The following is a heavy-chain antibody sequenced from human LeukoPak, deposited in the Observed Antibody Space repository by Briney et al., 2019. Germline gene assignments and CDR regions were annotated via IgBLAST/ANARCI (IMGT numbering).Heavy chain of an antibody. D-gene: IGHD5-24*01. CDR2: INHSGST. J-gene: IGHJ5*02. CDR3: ATKMATIHSNWFDP. V-gene: IGHV4-34*01. CDR1: GGSFSGYY. Sequence: SETLSLTCAVYGGSFSGYYWSWIRQPPGKGLEWIGEINHSGSTNYNPSLKSRVTISVDTSKNQFSLKLSSVTAADTAVYYCATKMATIHSNWFDPWGQGTLVTVSS.